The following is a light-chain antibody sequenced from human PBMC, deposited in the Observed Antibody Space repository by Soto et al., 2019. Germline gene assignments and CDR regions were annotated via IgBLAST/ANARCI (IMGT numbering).Light chain of an antibody. CDR1: QSVSRW. Sequence: DIQLTQSPSTQSASVGDRVTITCLASQSVSRWLAWYQQKPGQAPKVLIWDASSLQRGVPSRFSGSGSGTDFSLTISRLEPEDLAVYYCQQYGFSPPWTFGQGTKVDIK. J-gene: IGKJ1*01. V-gene: IGKV1-5*01. CDR3: QQYGFSPPWT. CDR2: DAS.